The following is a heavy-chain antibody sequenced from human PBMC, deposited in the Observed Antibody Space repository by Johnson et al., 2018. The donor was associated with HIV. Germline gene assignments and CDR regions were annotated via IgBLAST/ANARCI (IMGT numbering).Heavy chain of an antibody. CDR2: ISSSGSTI. Sequence: QMLLVESGGGVVQPGRSLRLSCAASGFTFSDYYMSWIRQAPGKGLEWVSYISSSGSTIYYADSVKGRFTISRDNAKNSLYLQMNSLRAEDTAVYYCAREQYGGNSNAGDGFDIWGQGTMVTVSS. V-gene: IGHV3-11*04. D-gene: IGHD4-23*01. CDR1: GFTFSDYY. CDR3: AREQYGGNSNAGDGFDI. J-gene: IGHJ3*02.